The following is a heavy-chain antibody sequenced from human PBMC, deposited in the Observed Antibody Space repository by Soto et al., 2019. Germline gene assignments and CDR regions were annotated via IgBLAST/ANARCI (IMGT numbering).Heavy chain of an antibody. CDR1: GYTFTSYD. Sequence: QVQLVQSGAEVKKPGASVKVSCKASGYTFTSYDINWVRQATGQGLEWMGWMNPNSGNTGYAQKFQGRVTMTRNTSISTAYRGLSSLRSEDTAVYYCARGYWVTTVSRMYNWFAPWCQGTLVTVSS. D-gene: IGHD4-17*01. CDR3: ARGYWVTTVSRMYNWFAP. J-gene: IGHJ5*02. V-gene: IGHV1-8*01. CDR2: MNPNSGNT.